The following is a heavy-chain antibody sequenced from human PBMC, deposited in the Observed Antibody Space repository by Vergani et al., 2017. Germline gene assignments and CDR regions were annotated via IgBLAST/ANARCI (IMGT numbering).Heavy chain of an antibody. Sequence: EVHLVESGGGLVQLGESLKLPCATSGLTFSDSAIHWVRQTSGKGLEWIGRIRDKAYNYATVYAVSVKGRFTISRDNSKKTAYLQMNGLTTEDTAVYYCFYDFWAGYDSGDVWGRETTVTVSS. V-gene: IGHV3-73*02. CDR3: FYDFWAGYDSGDV. J-gene: IGHJ6*04. D-gene: IGHD3/OR15-3a*01. CDR1: GLTFSDSA. CDR2: IRDKAYNYAT.